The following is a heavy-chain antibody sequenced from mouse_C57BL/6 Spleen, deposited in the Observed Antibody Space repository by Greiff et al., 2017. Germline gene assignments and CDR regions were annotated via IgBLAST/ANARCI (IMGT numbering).Heavy chain of an antibody. CDR3: ARLHNWDGWYFDV. Sequence: EVNVVESGGGLVQPGGSLKLSCAASGFTFSDYYMYWVRQTPEKRLEWVAYISNGGGSTYYPDTVKGRFTISRDNAKNTLYLQMSRLKSEDTAMYYCARLHNWDGWYFDVWGTGTTVTVSA. V-gene: IGHV5-12*01. CDR1: GFTFSDYY. D-gene: IGHD4-1*01. CDR2: ISNGGGST. J-gene: IGHJ1*03.